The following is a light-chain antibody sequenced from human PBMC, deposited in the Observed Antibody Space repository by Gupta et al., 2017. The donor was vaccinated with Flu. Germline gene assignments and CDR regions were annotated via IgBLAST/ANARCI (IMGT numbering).Light chain of an antibody. Sequence: CSGDVLAKKYARWFQQKPGQAPVLGIYKDSERPSGIPERFSGSSSGTTVTLTISGAQVEDEADYYCYSAADNNRVFGGGTKLTVL. CDR3: YSAADNNRV. CDR2: KDS. J-gene: IGLJ3*02. V-gene: IGLV3-27*01. CDR1: VLAKKY.